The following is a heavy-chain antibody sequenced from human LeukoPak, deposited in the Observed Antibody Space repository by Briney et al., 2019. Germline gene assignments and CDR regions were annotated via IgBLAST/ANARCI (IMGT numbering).Heavy chain of an antibody. D-gene: IGHD4-11*01. CDR2: IIPIFGTA. CDR3: ARTEAYSKRRGEKDDAFDI. Sequence: GASVKVSCKASGGTFSSYAISWVRQAPGQGLEWMGGIIPIFGTANYAQKFQGRVTITADESTSTAYMELSSLRSEDTAVYYCARTEAYSKRRGEKDDAFDIWGQGTMVTVSS. V-gene: IGHV1-69*13. J-gene: IGHJ3*02. CDR1: GGTFSSYA.